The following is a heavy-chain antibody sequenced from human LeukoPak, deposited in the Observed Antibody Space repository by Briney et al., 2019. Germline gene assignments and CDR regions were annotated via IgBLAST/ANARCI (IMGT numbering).Heavy chain of an antibody. Sequence: PGGSLRLSCAASGFTFNTYWMSWVRQAPGKGLEWVANIKQDGSEKYYVDSVKGRFTISRDNAKNSLYLQMNSLRVEDTAVYFCARYDSGWREDYYYGMDVWGQGTTVTVSS. D-gene: IGHD6-19*01. J-gene: IGHJ6*02. V-gene: IGHV3-7*01. CDR3: ARYDSGWREDYYYGMDV. CDR1: GFTFNTYW. CDR2: IKQDGSEK.